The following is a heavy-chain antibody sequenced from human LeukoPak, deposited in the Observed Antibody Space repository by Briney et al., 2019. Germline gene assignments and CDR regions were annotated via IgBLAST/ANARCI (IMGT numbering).Heavy chain of an antibody. Sequence: GESLKISCKGSGYSFSSYWIGWVRQMPGKDLEWMGIIYPGDSDTRYSPSFQGQVTISADKSISTAYLQWSSLKASDTAIYYCARRGFCSGGSCFSAPFDYWGQGTLVTVSS. V-gene: IGHV5-51*01. CDR3: ARRGFCSGGSCFSAPFDY. CDR1: GYSFSSYW. CDR2: IYPGDSDT. D-gene: IGHD2-15*01. J-gene: IGHJ4*02.